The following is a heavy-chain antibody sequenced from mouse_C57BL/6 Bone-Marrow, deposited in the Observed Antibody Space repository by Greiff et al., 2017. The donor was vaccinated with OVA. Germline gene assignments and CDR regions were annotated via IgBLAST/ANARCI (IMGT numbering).Heavy chain of an antibody. CDR2: IYPGDGDT. V-gene: IGHV1-82*01. CDR1: GYAFSSSW. D-gene: IGHD2-3*01. Sequence: QVQLQQSGPELVKPGASVKISCKASGYAFSSSWMNWVKQRPGKGLEWIGRIYPGDGDTNYNGKFKGKATLTADKSSSTAYMQLSSLTSEDSAVYFCALRWLLPFWWYFEVWGTGTTVTVSS. CDR3: ALRWLLPFWWYFEV. J-gene: IGHJ1*03.